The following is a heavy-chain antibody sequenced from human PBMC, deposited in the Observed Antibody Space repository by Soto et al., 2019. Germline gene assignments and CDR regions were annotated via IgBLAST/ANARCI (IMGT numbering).Heavy chain of an antibody. Sequence: PGGSLRLSCAASGFTFSSYAMSWVRQAPGKGLEWVSVIGGGGGSSYYADSVKGRFTISRDNSKNTVYLQMSSLRAEDTAVYYCARRQTSPPTRGAATARGAMDVWGQGTTVTVSS. CDR2: IGGGGGSS. V-gene: IGHV3-23*01. CDR1: GFTFSSYA. J-gene: IGHJ6*02. CDR3: ARRQTSPPTRGAATARGAMDV. D-gene: IGHD6-13*01.